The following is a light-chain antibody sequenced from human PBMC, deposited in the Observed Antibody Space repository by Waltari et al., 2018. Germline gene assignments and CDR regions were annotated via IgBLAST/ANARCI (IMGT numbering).Light chain of an antibody. CDR3: CSYAGSYTFV. CDR2: DVA. J-gene: IGLJ1*01. Sequence: QSALPQPRSVSGSLGQSVTISCTGPGSDIGGSNYVSWYQQPPDKVPKLIIFDVAKRPSGVPDRFSGAKSGNTASLTISGLQAEDEADYYCCSYAGSYTFVFGVGTKVSVV. V-gene: IGLV2-11*01. CDR1: GSDIGGSNY.